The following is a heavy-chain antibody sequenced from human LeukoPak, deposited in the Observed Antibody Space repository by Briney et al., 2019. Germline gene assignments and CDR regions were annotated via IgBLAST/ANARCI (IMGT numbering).Heavy chain of an antibody. J-gene: IGHJ3*02. V-gene: IGHV1-2*02. CDR1: GYTFTGYY. CDR2: INPNSGGT. D-gene: IGHD3-10*01. CDR3: ARTHYYGTGSYYPDAFDI. Sequence: ASVKVSCTASGYTFTGYYMHWVRQAPGQGLEWMGWINPNSGGTSYAQKFQGRVTMTRDTSISTAYMELSRLRSDDTAVYYCARTHYYGTGSYYPDAFDIWGQGTMVTVSS.